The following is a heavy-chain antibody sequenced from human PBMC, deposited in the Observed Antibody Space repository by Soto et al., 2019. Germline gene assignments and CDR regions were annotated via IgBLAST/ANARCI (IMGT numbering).Heavy chain of an antibody. J-gene: IGHJ6*02. D-gene: IGHD1-1*01. CDR3: ARATTGTRYYYYGTDV. V-gene: IGHV1-2*02. CDR1: GYTFTGYY. CDR2: INPNSGGT. Sequence: ASVKVSCKASGYTFTGYYMHWVRQAPGQGLEWMGWINPNSGGTNYAQKFQGRVTMTRDTSISTAYMELSRLRSDDTAVYYCARATTGTRYYYYGTDVWGQGTTVTVSS.